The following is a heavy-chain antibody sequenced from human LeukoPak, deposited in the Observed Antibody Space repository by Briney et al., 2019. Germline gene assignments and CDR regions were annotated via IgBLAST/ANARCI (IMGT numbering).Heavy chain of an antibody. Sequence: GASVKVSCKASGYTFTGYYMHWVRQAPGQGLEWMGRINPNSGGTNYAQKFQGRVTMTRDTSISTAYMELSRLRSADTAVYYCARGSSGWYRFDYWGQGTLVTVSS. CDR3: ARGSSGWYRFDY. CDR2: INPNSGGT. D-gene: IGHD6-19*01. CDR1: GYTFTGYY. V-gene: IGHV1-2*06. J-gene: IGHJ4*02.